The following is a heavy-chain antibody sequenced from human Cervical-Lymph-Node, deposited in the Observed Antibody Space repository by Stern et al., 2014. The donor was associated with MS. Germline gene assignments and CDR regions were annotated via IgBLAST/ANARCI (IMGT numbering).Heavy chain of an antibody. J-gene: IGHJ4*02. CDR3: AKGGSGSYLD. CDR1: GFVFRRYA. CDR2: ISYDGRDK. Sequence: QVQLVESGGGVVQPGRSLRLSCAASGFVFRRYALHWVRQAPGKGLEWVALISYDGRDKYYTDSVKGRFTVSRDNSNNTVDLEMNSLRLEDTAVCYCAKGGSGSYLDWGQGSLVTVSS. D-gene: IGHD1-26*01. V-gene: IGHV3-30*04.